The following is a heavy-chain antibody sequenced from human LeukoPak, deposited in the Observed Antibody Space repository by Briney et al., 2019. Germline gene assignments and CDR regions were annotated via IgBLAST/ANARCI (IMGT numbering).Heavy chain of an antibody. CDR1: GYTLTELS. CDR2: FDPEDGET. CDR3: ATEVGATRGNFDY. J-gene: IGHJ4*02. V-gene: IGHV1-24*01. Sequence: ASVKVSCKVSGYTLTELSMHWVRQAPGKGLEWMGGFDPEDGETIYAQELQGRVTMTEDTSTDTAYMELSSLRSEDTAVYYCATEVGATRGNFDYWGQGTLVTVSS. D-gene: IGHD1-26*01.